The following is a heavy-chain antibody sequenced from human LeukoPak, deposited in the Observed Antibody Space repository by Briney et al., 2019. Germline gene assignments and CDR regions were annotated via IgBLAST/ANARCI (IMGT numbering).Heavy chain of an antibody. CDR2: ISYDGSNK. V-gene: IGHV3-30*18. CDR1: GFTFSSYG. D-gene: IGHD2-8*01. CDR3: AKGGLKGVLDY. Sequence: PGRSLRLSCAASGFTFSSYGMHWVRQAPGKGLEWVAVISYDGSNKYYADSVKGRFTISRDNSKSTLYLQMNSLRAEDTAVYYCAKGGLKGVLDYWGQGTLVTVSS. J-gene: IGHJ4*02.